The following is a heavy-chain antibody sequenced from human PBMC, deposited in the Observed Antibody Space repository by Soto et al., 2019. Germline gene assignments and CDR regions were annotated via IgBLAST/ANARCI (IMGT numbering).Heavy chain of an antibody. Sequence: QVELQESGPGLVKTSGALSLTCAVSGGSISSGHWWSWVRQPPGEGLEWVGDIFQSGTTNYNPSVESRVIISLDKSQNQSPLAVISVTAAATAVYFCARHIAVAGTRGFGYWGQGTLVTVSS. CDR1: GGSISSGHW. J-gene: IGHJ4*02. D-gene: IGHD6-19*01. V-gene: IGHV4-4*02. CDR3: ARHIAVAGTRGFGY. CDR2: IFQSGTT.